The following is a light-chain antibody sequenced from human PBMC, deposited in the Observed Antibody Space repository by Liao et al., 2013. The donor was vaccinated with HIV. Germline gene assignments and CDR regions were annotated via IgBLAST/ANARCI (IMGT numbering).Light chain of an antibody. CDR1: KLGDEY. J-gene: IGLJ1*01. Sequence: SYELTQPPSVSVSPGQTASITCSGDKLGDEYASWYQQKPGQSPVLVIYQDTRRPSGIPERFSGSNSGNTATLTISGTQAMDEADYYCQAWDGDTAVFGTGTRVTVL. CDR3: QAWDGDTAV. V-gene: IGLV3-1*01. CDR2: QDT.